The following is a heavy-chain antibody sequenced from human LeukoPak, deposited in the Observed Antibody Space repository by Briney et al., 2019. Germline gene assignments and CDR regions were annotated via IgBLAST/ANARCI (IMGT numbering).Heavy chain of an antibody. CDR3: ARNVASTGYFVY. CDR2: MNPNSGNT. CDR1: GYAFTTYD. Sequence: ASVKVSCKASGYAFTTYDIDWVRQATGQGLECLGWMNPNSGNTGYAQKFQGRVSMTRDTSISTAYMELSSLRSEDTAVYYCARNVASTGYFVYWGQGTLVTVSS. J-gene: IGHJ4*02. D-gene: IGHD2-21*01. V-gene: IGHV1-8*01.